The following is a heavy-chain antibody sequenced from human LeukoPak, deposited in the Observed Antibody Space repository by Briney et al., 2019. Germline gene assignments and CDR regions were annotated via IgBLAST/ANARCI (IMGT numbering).Heavy chain of an antibody. D-gene: IGHD2-21*02. Sequence: SQTLSLTCTVSGGSISSGGYYWSWIRQRPGKGLEWIGYIYYSGSTYYNPSLTSRVSISVDTSKNHFSLKLSSVTAADTAVYYCARSKWSAYCGGDCYTVYFDYWGQGTLVTVSS. CDR1: GGSISSGGYY. CDR2: IYYSGST. V-gene: IGHV4-31*03. CDR3: ARSKWSAYCGGDCYTVYFDY. J-gene: IGHJ4*02.